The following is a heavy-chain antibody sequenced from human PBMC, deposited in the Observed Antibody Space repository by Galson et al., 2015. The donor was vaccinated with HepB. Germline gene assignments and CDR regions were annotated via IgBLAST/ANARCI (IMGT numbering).Heavy chain of an antibody. V-gene: IGHV1-46*01. CDR1: GYTLTNYH. Sequence: SVKVSCKASGYTLTNYHFHWVRQAPGQGPEWMGKIFAGGGSTRFAERFQGRVTLTRDSSTSTIYMEVSSLSSDDTAVYYCARETPDTYYFDSWGEGTLVTV. CDR2: IFAGGGST. J-gene: IGHJ4*02. CDR3: ARETPDTYYFDS. D-gene: IGHD2-15*01.